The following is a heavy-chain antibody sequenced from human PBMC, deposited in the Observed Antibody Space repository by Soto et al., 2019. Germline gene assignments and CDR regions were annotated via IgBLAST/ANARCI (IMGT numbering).Heavy chain of an antibody. CDR2: INHSGST. J-gene: IGHJ4*02. CDR1: GGSFSGYY. D-gene: IGHD2-8*02. CDR3: ATGGGQNSFEY. V-gene: IGHV4-34*01. Sequence: SETLSLTCAVYGGSFSGYYWSWIRQPPGKGLEWIGEINHSGSTNYNPSLKSRVTISVDTSKNQFSLKLSSVTAADTAVYYCATGGGQNSFEYWGQGTLVTVSS.